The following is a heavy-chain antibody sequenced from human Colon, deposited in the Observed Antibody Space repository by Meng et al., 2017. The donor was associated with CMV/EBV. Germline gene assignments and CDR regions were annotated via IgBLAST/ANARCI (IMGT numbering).Heavy chain of an antibody. D-gene: IGHD3-22*01. Sequence: QVQLGRSGAEVKKLGSLVKVSCRTSGGSFSNYAVSWVRQAPGQGLEWMGWINPNSGGTNYAQKFQGRVTMTRDTSISTAYMELSRLRSDDTAVYYCATVSSGYYLYFQHWGQGTLVTVSS. CDR2: INPNSGGT. V-gene: IGHV1-2*02. CDR1: GGSFSNYA. CDR3: ATVSSGYYLYFQH. J-gene: IGHJ1*01.